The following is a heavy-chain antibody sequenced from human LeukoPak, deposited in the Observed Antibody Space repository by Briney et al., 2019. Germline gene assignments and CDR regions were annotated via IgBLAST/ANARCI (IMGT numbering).Heavy chain of an antibody. CDR2: IYYSGST. CDR1: GGSISRYY. D-gene: IGHD5-24*01. Sequence: PSETLSLTCTVSGGSISRYYWSWIRQPPGKGLEWIGYIYYSGSTNYNPSLKSRVTISVDTSKNQFSLKLSSVTAADTAVYYCARGRDGYNHRYYYYYMDVWGKGTTVTVSS. J-gene: IGHJ6*03. V-gene: IGHV4-59*01. CDR3: ARGRDGYNHRYYYYYMDV.